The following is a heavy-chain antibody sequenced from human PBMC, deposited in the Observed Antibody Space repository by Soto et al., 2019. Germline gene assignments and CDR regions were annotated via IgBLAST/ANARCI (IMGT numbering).Heavy chain of an antibody. J-gene: IGHJ6*03. D-gene: IGHD6-19*01. Sequence: QVQLVESGGGVVQPGRSLRLSCAASGFTFSSYGMHWVRQAPGKGLEWVAVISYDGSNKYYADSVKGRFTISRDNSKNTLYLQMNSLRAEDTAVYYCAKDKPWRDYYYYYMDVWGKGTTVTVSS. CDR1: GFTFSSYG. CDR3: AKDKPWRDYYYYYMDV. V-gene: IGHV3-30*18. CDR2: ISYDGSNK.